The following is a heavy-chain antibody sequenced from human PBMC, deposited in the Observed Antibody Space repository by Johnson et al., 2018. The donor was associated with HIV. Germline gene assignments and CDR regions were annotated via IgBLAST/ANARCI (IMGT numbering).Heavy chain of an antibody. D-gene: IGHD7-27*01. V-gene: IGHV3-30*01. J-gene: IGHJ3*02. CDR3: ASSWGNAFDI. Sequence: QMLLVESGGGVVQPGRSLRLSCAASGFTFSMYAMHWVRQAPGKGLEWVAVISYDGSNKYYADSVKGRFTISRDNSKNTLYLQMNSLRAEDTAVYYCASSWGNAFDIWGQGTMVTVSS. CDR1: GFTFSMYA. CDR2: ISYDGSNK.